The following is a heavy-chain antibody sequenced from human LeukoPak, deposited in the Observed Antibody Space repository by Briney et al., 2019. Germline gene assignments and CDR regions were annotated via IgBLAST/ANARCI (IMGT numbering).Heavy chain of an antibody. D-gene: IGHD5-18*01. V-gene: IGHV3-9*03. CDR3: TRASGYSSGSVDY. J-gene: IGHJ4*02. Sequence: GGSLRLSCAASGFTLSYYCMHWVRQGPGKGLEWVSGISWNSGSIGYADSVKGRFTISRDNAKSTLYLQMNSLRTDDMALYYCTRASGYSSGSVDYWGQGTLVTVSS. CDR1: GFTLSYYC. CDR2: ISWNSGSI.